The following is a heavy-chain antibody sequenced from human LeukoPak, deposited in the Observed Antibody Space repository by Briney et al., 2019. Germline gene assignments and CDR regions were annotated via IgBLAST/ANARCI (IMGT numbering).Heavy chain of an antibody. CDR1: GFTFDDYA. V-gene: IGHV3-43D*03. CDR2: ISWDGGST. CDR3: AKGGSSFDY. D-gene: IGHD6-13*01. J-gene: IGHJ4*02. Sequence: GGSLRLSCAASGFTFDDYAMHWVRQAPGKGLEWVSLISWDGGSTYYADSVKGRFTISRDNSKNTLYLQMNSLRAEDTAVYYCAKGGSSFDYWGQGTLVTVSS.